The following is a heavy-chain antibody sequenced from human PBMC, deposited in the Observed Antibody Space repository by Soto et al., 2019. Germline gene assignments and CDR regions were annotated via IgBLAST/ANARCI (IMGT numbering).Heavy chain of an antibody. CDR3: AKGAHYYDSSGYYYFDY. V-gene: IGHV3-23*01. CDR2: ISGSGGST. CDR1: GFTFSSYA. D-gene: IGHD3-22*01. Sequence: GGSLRLSCAASGFTFSSYAMSWVRQAPGKGLEWVSAISGSGGSTYYADSVKGRFTISRDNSKNTLYLQMNSLRAEDTAVYYCAKGAHYYDSSGYYYFDYWGQGTLVTVSS. J-gene: IGHJ4*02.